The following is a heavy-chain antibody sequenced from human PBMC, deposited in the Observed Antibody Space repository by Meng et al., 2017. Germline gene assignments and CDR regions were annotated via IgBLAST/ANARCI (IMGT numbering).Heavy chain of an antibody. CDR3: ARDGIAAAGTGRSYFQH. D-gene: IGHD6-13*01. V-gene: IGHV4-39*07. J-gene: IGHJ1*01. CDR1: GGSISSSSYY. Sequence: QPRLEEAGPGVVKASETPSLTGTVSGGSISSSSYYWGWIRQPPGKGLEWIGSIYYSGSTYYNPSLKSRVTISVDTSKNQFSLKLSSVTAADTAVYYCARDGIAAAGTGRSYFQHWGQGTLVTVSS. CDR2: IYYSGST.